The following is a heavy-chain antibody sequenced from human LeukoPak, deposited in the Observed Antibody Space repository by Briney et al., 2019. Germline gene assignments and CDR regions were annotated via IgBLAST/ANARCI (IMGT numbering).Heavy chain of an antibody. CDR1: GFTFKNYW. CDR3: AKPYGSAYYFFDN. V-gene: IGHV3-74*01. D-gene: IGHD6-19*01. J-gene: IGHJ4*02. Sequence: GGSLRLSRAAPGFTFKNYWMHWVRQAPGKGLVWVSRINTDGSSTTYADPVKGRFTISRDNAKNTLYLQMNSLRAEDTAVYYCAKPYGSAYYFFDNWGQGTLVTVSS. CDR2: INTDGSST.